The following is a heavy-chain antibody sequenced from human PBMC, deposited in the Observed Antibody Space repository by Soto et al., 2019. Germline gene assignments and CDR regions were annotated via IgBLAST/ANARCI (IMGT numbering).Heavy chain of an antibody. D-gene: IGHD5-18*01. CDR3: VKGDLDTAVVNSPDAFDF. J-gene: IGHJ3*01. Sequence: GGSLRLSCEASGFMFNDYGMHWVRQAPGKGLDWVAVISYDGDNKYYAQSVKGRFTISRGNSKNTLFLHMDSLRHEDTAVYHCVKGDLDTAVVNSPDAFDFWGQGTMVTVS. CDR2: ISYDGDNK. V-gene: IGHV3-30*18. CDR1: GFMFNDYG.